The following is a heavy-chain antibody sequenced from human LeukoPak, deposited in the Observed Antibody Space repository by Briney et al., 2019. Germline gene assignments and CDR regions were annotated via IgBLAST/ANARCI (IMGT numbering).Heavy chain of an antibody. J-gene: IGHJ4*02. CDR3: ARDLEGGDSPFGY. CDR2: IYQSASA. CDR1: GGSISSYY. V-gene: IGHV4-59*12. D-gene: IGHD2-21*01. Sequence: SETLSLTCTVSGGSISSYYWSWIRQPPGQGLEWIGYIYQSASAYYNPSLTSRATISVDGSKNRFSLRLTSVTAADTAVYYCARDLEGGDSPFGYWGQGILVTVSS.